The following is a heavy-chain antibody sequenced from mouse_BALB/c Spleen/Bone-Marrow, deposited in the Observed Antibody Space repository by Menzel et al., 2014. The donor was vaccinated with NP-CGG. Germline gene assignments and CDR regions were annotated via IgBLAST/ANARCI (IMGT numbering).Heavy chain of an antibody. D-gene: IGHD1-1*02. CDR3: ARRGSPCCFDF. CDR1: GYTFTDYN. V-gene: IGHV1S29*02. J-gene: IGHJ2*01. Sequence: EVQLQQSGPDMVKPGASVKISCKASGYTFTDYNMHWVKQSHGKSLEWIEYIYPNNGGTGYNQKFKSKATVTADNSSSTAYMELRSLTSEDSAVYYCARRGSPCCFDFWGQGTTLTVYS. CDR2: IYPNNGGT.